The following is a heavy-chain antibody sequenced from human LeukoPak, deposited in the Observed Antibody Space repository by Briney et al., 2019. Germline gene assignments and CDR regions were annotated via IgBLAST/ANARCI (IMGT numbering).Heavy chain of an antibody. V-gene: IGHV4-34*01. CDR3: ARVDDY. CDR2: INHGGST. D-gene: IGHD3/OR15-3a*01. CDR1: GGSFSGHS. Sequence: KTSETLSLTCAVYGGSFSGHSWAWIRQPPGKGLEWVGEINHGGSTNYNPSLKSRVTISLDTSKNHFSLKVSSVTAADTAVYYCARVDDYWGQGTLVTASS. J-gene: IGHJ4*02.